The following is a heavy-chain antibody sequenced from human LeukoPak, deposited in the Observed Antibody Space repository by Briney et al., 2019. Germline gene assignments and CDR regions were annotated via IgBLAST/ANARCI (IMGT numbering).Heavy chain of an antibody. V-gene: IGHV3-33*06. J-gene: IGHJ4*02. D-gene: IGHD6-19*01. CDR3: AKDNRGGWSGYFDY. CDR1: GFIFSSYG. Sequence: GGSLRLSCATSGFIFSSYGMYWVRQAPGKGLEWVSVIWHLGSAEFYADSVKGRFTISRDNSKNTLYLQMNSLRPEDTALYYCAKDNRGGWSGYFDYWGQGILVTVSS. CDR2: IWHLGSAE.